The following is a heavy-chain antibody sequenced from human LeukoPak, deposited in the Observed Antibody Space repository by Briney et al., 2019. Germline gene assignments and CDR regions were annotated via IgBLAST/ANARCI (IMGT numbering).Heavy chain of an antibody. D-gene: IGHD1-7*01. Sequence: SETLSLTCIVSGGSVSSGSYYWSWIRQPPGKGLEWIGYIYYSGSTNYNPSLKSRVTISVDTSKNQFSLKLSSVTAADTAVYYCARVPGGGTAANWGQGTMVTVSS. J-gene: IGHJ3*01. CDR1: GGSVSSGSYY. V-gene: IGHV4-61*01. CDR3: ARVPGGGTAAN. CDR2: IYYSGST.